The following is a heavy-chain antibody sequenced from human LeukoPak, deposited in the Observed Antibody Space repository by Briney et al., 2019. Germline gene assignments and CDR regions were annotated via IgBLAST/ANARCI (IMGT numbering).Heavy chain of an antibody. CDR3: ARGGVSTSYSYYYYGMDV. V-gene: IGHV4-30-2*01. D-gene: IGHD2-2*01. CDR2: IYHSGST. Sequence: ASQTLSLTCAVSGGSISSGGYSWSWIRQPPGKGLEWIGYIYHSGSTYYNPSLKSRVTISVDRSKNQFSLKLSSVTAADTAVYYCARGGVSTSYSYYYYGMDVWGQGTTVNVSS. J-gene: IGHJ6*02. CDR1: GGSISSGGYS.